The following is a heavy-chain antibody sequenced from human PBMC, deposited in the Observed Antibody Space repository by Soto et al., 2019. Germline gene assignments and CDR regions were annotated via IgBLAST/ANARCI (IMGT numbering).Heavy chain of an antibody. J-gene: IGHJ4*02. D-gene: IGHD3-22*01. CDR3: ATDRYLDHDSRGYLFDN. CDR1: GFTFNIYA. Sequence: EVQLLESGGDLIQPGGSLRLSCAASGFTFNIYAMTWVRQAPGKGLEWVSAISRYGDFTYYADSVEGRFTISRDNSTNTLDLQMNSLRAEDTAVYYCATDRYLDHDSRGYLFDNWGQGTLVTVSS. V-gene: IGHV3-23*01. CDR2: ISRYGDFT.